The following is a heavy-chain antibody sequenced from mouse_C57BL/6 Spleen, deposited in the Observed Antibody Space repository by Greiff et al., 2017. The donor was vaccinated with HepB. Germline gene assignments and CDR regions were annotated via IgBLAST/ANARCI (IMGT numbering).Heavy chain of an antibody. CDR1: GFNFKDYY. CDR2: IDPEDGDT. Sequence: EVQLQQSGAELVRPGASVKLSCTASGFNFKDYYMHWVKQRPEQGLEWIGRIDPEDGDTEYAPKFQGKATMTADTSSNTAYLQRSSLTSEDTAVYDYTTGGYYGNSYAMDYWGQGTSVTVSS. J-gene: IGHJ4*01. CDR3: TTGGYYGNSYAMDY. V-gene: IGHV14-1*01. D-gene: IGHD1-1*01.